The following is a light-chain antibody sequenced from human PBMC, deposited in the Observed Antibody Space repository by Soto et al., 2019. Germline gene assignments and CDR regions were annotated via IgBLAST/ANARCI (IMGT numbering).Light chain of an antibody. CDR3: QQYGSSLST. V-gene: IGKV3-20*01. CDR1: QSVSSSY. Sequence: EIVLTQSPGTLSLSPGERATLSCRASQSVSSSYLAWYQQKPGQAPRLLIYGASSRATGIPDRFSGSGSRTDFTLTISRLEPEDFAVYYCQQYGSSLSTFGGGTKVEIK. CDR2: GAS. J-gene: IGKJ4*01.